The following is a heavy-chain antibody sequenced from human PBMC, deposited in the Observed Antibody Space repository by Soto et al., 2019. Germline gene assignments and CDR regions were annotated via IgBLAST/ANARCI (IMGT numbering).Heavy chain of an antibody. D-gene: IGHD3-10*01. CDR2: IYYSGST. V-gene: IGHV4-59*01. CDR3: ARGLRGVGFDY. J-gene: IGHJ4*02. Sequence: SETLSLTCTVSGGSISSYYWSWIRQPPGKGLEWIGYIYYSGSTNYNPSLKSRVTISVDTSKNQFSLKLSSVTAADTAVYYCARGLRGVGFDYWGQGTLVTVSS. CDR1: GGSISSYY.